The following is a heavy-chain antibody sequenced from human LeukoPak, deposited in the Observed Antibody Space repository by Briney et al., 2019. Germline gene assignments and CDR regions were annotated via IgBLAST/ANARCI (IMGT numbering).Heavy chain of an antibody. CDR1: GFTFSHFA. V-gene: IGHV3-69-1*01. CDR2: IVDSSGT. D-gene: IGHD6-13*01. CDR3: ARIGSASSRDY. J-gene: IGHJ4*02. Sequence: PGGSLTLSCAVSGFTFSHFAMTWVRHARPQGLEWVSSIVDSSGTYYADSLKGRFTISRDNARNSLYLQMNSLRDEYTAVYYCARIGSASSRDYWGQGTLVTVSS.